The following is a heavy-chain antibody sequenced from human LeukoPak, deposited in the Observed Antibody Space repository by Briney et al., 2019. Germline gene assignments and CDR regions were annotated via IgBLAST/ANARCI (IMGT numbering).Heavy chain of an antibody. CDR3: ARSFYSNYARVDY. V-gene: IGHV3-21*01. CDR1: GFTFSSYS. CDR2: ISSSSSYI. J-gene: IGHJ4*02. D-gene: IGHD4-11*01. Sequence: GGSLRLSCAASGFTFSSYSMNWVRQAPGKGLEWVSSISSSSSYIYYADSVKGRFTISRDNAKNSLYLQMNSPRAEDTAVYYCARSFYSNYARVDYWGQGTLVTVSS.